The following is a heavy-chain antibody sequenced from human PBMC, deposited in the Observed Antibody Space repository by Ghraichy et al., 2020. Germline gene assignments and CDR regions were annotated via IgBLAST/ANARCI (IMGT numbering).Heavy chain of an antibody. Sequence: SGPTLVKPTQTLTLTCTFSGFSLSTSGVGVGWIRQPPGKALEWLALIYWNDDKRYSPSLKSRLTITKDTSKNQVVLTMTNMDPVDTATYYCARQYSSSWSYGDDAFDIWGQGTMVTVSS. CDR2: IYWNDDK. J-gene: IGHJ3*02. CDR1: GFSLSTSGVG. V-gene: IGHV2-5*01. CDR3: ARQYSSSWSYGDDAFDI. D-gene: IGHD6-13*01.